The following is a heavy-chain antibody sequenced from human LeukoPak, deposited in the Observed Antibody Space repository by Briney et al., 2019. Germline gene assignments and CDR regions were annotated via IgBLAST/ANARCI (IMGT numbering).Heavy chain of an antibody. D-gene: IGHD2/OR15-2a*01. V-gene: IGHV4-59*01. CDR1: GGSISSYY. J-gene: IGHJ3*02. Sequence: SETLSLTCTVSGGSISSYYWSWIRQPPGKGLEWIGYIYYSGSTNYNPSLKSRVTISVDTSKNQFSLKLSSVTAADTAVYYCARDRIHAFDIWGRGTMVTVSS. CDR2: IYYSGST. CDR3: ARDRIHAFDI.